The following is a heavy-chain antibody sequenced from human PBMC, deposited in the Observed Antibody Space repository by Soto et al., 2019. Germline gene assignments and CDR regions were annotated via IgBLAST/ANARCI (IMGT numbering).Heavy chain of an antibody. J-gene: IGHJ4*02. CDR1: GFTISTHG. D-gene: IGHD1-1*01. CDR2: IWYDGSNK. CDR3: AAATTWNVHFPY. V-gene: IGHV3-33*03. Sequence: QAQLVESGGGVVQPGTSLRLSCAASGFTISTHGMHWVRQAPGKGLEWLANIWYDGSNKFYAESVKGRFSISKDNSKNTLYLQRSSLRAEDTAVYYCAAATTWNVHFPYWGQGTQVTVSS.